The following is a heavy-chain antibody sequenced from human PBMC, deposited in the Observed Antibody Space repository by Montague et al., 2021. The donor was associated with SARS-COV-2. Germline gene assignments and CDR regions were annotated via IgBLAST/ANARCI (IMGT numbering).Heavy chain of an antibody. J-gene: IGHJ5*02. Sequence: SETRSLTCTVSGGSIISTTSNWGWIRQPPGKGLEWIGSIYYTANTYYTPSLKTRVTISVDTSKNQFSLRLRSVTAADTAVYYCARDQLRYGWFDPWGQGTLVTVSS. CDR1: GGSIISTTSN. CDR3: ARDQLRYGWFDP. V-gene: IGHV4-39*01. D-gene: IGHD3-9*01. CDR2: IYYTANT.